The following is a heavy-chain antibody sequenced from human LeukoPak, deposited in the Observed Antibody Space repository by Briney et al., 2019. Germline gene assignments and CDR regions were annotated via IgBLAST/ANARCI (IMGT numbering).Heavy chain of an antibody. CDR1: GGSISSYY. CDR3: ARATALSGAFDY. V-gene: IGHV4-59*01. D-gene: IGHD1-26*01. J-gene: IGHJ4*02. Sequence: SESLSLTCTVSGGSISSYYWSWIRQPPGKGLEWIGHVYYSGSTNYNPSLKSRVTISVDTSKNQFSLKLNSVTAADTAVHYCARATALSGAFDYWGQGTLVTVSS. CDR2: VYYSGST.